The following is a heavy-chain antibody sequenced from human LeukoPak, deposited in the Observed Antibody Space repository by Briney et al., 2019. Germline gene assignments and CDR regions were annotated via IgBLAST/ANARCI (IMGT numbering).Heavy chain of an antibody. V-gene: IGHV4-59*08. CDR3: ARLKLGAYFDL. CDR2: VYNSGDT. D-gene: IGHD3-16*01. Sequence: SETLSLTCTVSGGSTSSDYWSWIRQSPGKGLEWVGYVYNSGDTGKNPSLRSRVTILLDTSRNQCSLKLTSVSAADTAVYYCARLKLGAYFDLWGRGTLVTVSS. CDR1: GGSTSSDY. J-gene: IGHJ2*01.